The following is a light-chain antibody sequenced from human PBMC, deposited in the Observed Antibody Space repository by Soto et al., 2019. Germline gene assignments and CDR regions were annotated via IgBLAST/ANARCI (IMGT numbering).Light chain of an antibody. V-gene: IGKV1-5*03. Sequence: DIQMTQSPSTLSGSVGDRVTITCRASQTISSWLAWYQQKPWKAPKLLIYKASTLKSGVPSRFSGSGSGTDFTLTISSLQPEDFATYYCQQSYSTLTWTFGQGTKVDIK. CDR3: QQSYSTLTWT. J-gene: IGKJ1*01. CDR1: QTISSW. CDR2: KAS.